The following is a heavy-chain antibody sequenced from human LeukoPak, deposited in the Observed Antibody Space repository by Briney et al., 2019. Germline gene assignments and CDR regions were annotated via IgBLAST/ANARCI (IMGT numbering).Heavy chain of an antibody. CDR1: GYTFTVYY. CDR3: ARSTTVTSSWFDP. V-gene: IGHV1-2*02. CDR2: ISGGT. D-gene: IGHD4-17*01. J-gene: IGHJ5*02. Sequence: ASVKVSCKASGYTFTVYYIHWVRQAPGQGLEWMGWISGGTNYAQKFQGRVTMTRDTSISTAYMELDTLRSDDTAVYYCARSTTVTSSWFDPWGQGTLVTVSS.